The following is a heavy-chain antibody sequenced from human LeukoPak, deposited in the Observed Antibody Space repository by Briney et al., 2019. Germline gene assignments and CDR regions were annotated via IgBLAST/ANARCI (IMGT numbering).Heavy chain of an antibody. J-gene: IGHJ4*02. V-gene: IGHV4-59*08. CDR3: ARHRSLWWPYFDY. CDR2: IYYSGST. D-gene: IGHD2-21*01. CDR1: GGSISSYY. Sequence: PSETLSLTRTVSGGSISSYYWSWIRQPPGKGLEWIGYIYYSGSTNYNPSLKSRVTISVDTSKNQFSLKLSSVTAADTAVYYCARHRSLWWPYFDYWGQGTLVTVSS.